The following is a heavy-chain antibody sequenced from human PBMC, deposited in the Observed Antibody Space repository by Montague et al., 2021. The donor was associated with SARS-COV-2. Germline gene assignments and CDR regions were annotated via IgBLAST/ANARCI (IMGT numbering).Heavy chain of an antibody. D-gene: IGHD1-1*01. J-gene: IGHJ4*02. V-gene: IGHV4-59*01. CDR3: ASVRLTGTTAPYFDY. Sequence: SETLSLTCTVAGDSIRSYYWSWIRQPPGKGLEWIGNIYYSGITNYNPSLKSRVTTSIDTSKNQFSLRLSSVTAADTAVYYCASVRLTGTTAPYFDYWGQGTLVTVSS. CDR2: IYYSGIT. CDR1: GDSIRSYY.